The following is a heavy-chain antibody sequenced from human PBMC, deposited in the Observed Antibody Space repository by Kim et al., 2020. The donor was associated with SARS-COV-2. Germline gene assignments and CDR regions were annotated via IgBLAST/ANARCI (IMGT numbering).Heavy chain of an antibody. CDR1: GFTFSSYG. Sequence: GGSLRLSCAASGFTFSSYGMHWVRQCPGKGLEWVAVISYDGSNKYYADSVKGRFTISRDNSKNTLYLEMNSLRGEDTAVYYCAKLGQASGDYAVDYWGQGTLVTVSS. J-gene: IGHJ4*02. CDR2: ISYDGSNK. CDR3: AKLGQASGDYAVDY. D-gene: IGHD4-17*01. V-gene: IGHV3-30*18.